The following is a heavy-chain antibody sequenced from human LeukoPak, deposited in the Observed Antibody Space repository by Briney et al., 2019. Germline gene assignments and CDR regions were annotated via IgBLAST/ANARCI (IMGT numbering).Heavy chain of an antibody. CDR1: GGSVSSHF. J-gene: IGHJ6*03. Sequence: PSETLSLTCTVSGGSVSSHFWSWIRQPPGKGLEWIGYIYNSGITNYNPSLKSRVTMSVDTSKNQSSLMLRSVTAADTAVYYCARDHLPAGAPGYYMDVWGKGTTVTVSS. V-gene: IGHV4-59*02. D-gene: IGHD4/OR15-4a*01. CDR2: IYNSGIT. CDR3: ARDHLPAGAPGYYMDV.